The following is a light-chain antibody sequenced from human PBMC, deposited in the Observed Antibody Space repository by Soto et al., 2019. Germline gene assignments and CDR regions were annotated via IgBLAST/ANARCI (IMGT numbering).Light chain of an antibody. V-gene: IGKV3-11*01. CDR3: QQRINWPLT. J-gene: IGKJ4*01. CDR1: QSVSSY. Sequence: EIVLTQSPATLSLSPGERATLFCRASQSVSSYLAWYQQKPGQAPRLLIYDASSRATGIPARFSGSGSGTDFTLTISSLEPEDFAVYYCQQRINWPLTFGGGTKVEIK. CDR2: DAS.